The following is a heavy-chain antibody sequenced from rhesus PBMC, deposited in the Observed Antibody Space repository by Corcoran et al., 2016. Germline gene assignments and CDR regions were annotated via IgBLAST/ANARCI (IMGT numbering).Heavy chain of an antibody. CDR2: IYGSGGST. Sequence: QVQLQESGPGLVKPSETLSLTCAVSGGSIRDIYYWIWLRPPPGKGLEWIGYIYGSGGSTYYNPSLKRRVTSATDTSKNQFSLKLSAVTAADTAVYYCARGSSSYGVDSWGQGVVVTVSS. V-gene: IGHV4-106*01. CDR1: GGSIRDIYY. J-gene: IGHJ6*01. D-gene: IGHD6-19*01. CDR3: ARGSSSYGVDS.